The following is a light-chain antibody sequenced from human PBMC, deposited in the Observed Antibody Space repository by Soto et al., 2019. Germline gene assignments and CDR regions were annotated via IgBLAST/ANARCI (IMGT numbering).Light chain of an antibody. CDR2: DVS. J-gene: IGLJ1*01. CDR3: SSYTVSGSYV. V-gene: IGLV2-14*03. CDR1: SSDVGRYNA. Sequence: QSVLTQPASVSGSPGQSITISCSGTSSDVGRYNAVSWYQQHPGKVPQLMIYDVSIRPSGISDRFSASKSGNMASLTISGLQAEDEADYYSSSYTVSGSYVVGTGTKVTV.